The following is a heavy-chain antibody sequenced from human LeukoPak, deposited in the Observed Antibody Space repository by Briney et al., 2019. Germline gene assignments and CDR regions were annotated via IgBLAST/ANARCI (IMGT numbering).Heavy chain of an antibody. CDR1: GGSFRSSLYY. CDR3: ARQWELLGFDY. V-gene: IGHV4-39*07. Sequence: SETLSLTCTVSGGSFRSSLYYWGWIRQPPGKGLEWIGQISYTGNTYYNPSLKSRVIISVDTSKNQFSLKLSSVTAADTAVYYCARQWELLGFDYWGQGTLVTVSS. J-gene: IGHJ4*02. D-gene: IGHD1-26*01. CDR2: ISYTGNT.